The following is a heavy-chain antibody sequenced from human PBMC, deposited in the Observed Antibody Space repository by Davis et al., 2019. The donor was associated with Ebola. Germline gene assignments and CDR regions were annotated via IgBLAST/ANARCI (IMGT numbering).Heavy chain of an antibody. CDR2: IYYSGST. D-gene: IGHD6-13*01. J-gene: IGHJ4*02. CDR3: ARHWAGYSSSWFFFDY. Sequence: MPSETLSLTCTVSGGSISSSSYYWGWIRQPPGKGLEWIGDIYYSGSTYCNPSVKSRVTISVDTSKNQFSLKLPSVTAADTAVYFCARHWAGYSSSWFFFDYWGQGTLVTVSS. V-gene: IGHV4-39*01. CDR1: GGSISSSSYY.